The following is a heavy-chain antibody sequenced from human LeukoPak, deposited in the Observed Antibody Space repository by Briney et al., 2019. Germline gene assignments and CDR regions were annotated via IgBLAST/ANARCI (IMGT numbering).Heavy chain of an antibody. Sequence: PGGSLRLSCAASGFTFSSYAMSWVRQAPGKGPEWVSAISGSGGSTYYADSVKGRFTISRDNSKNTLYLQMNSLRAEDTAVYYCAKENSQYYDILTGYPTLGNAFDIWGQGTMVTVSS. J-gene: IGHJ3*02. CDR2: ISGSGGST. V-gene: IGHV3-23*01. D-gene: IGHD3-9*01. CDR1: GFTFSSYA. CDR3: AKENSQYYDILTGYPTLGNAFDI.